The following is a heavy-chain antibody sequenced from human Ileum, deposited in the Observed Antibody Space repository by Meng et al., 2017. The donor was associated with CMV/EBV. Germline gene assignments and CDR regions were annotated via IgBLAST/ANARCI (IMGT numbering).Heavy chain of an antibody. CDR2: IRNDGSYK. CDR3: VRINYLDH. Sequence: QVVGVGFGGGVVQAAGSLRLSCAASGFTFSSYGMHWVRQAPGKGLEWVAIIRNDGSYKYYADSVKGRFTISRDNSKNTLYLQMNSLEPEDTAVYYCVRINYLDHWGQGTLVTVSS. J-gene: IGHJ4*02. CDR1: GFTFSSYG. V-gene: IGHV3-30*02.